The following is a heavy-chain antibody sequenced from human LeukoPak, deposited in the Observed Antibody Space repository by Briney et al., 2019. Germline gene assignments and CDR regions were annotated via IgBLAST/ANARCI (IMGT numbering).Heavy chain of an antibody. D-gene: IGHD3-9*01. CDR1: GFTFSSYA. Sequence: SGGSLRLSCAASGFTFSSYAMSWVRQAPGKGLEWVSAISGSGGSTYYADSVKGRFTISRDNSKNTLYLQMNSLRAEDTAVYYCAKVRDYDILTGNGFDYWGQGTLVTVSS. J-gene: IGHJ4*02. CDR2: ISGSGGST. V-gene: IGHV3-23*01. CDR3: AKVRDYDILTGNGFDY.